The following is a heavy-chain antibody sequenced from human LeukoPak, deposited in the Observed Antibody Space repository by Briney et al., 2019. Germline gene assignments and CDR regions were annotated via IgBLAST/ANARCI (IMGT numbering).Heavy chain of an antibody. Sequence: ASVKGSCKASGGTFSSYAISWVRQAPGQGLEWMGGIIPIFGTANYAQKFQGRVTITTDESTSTAYMELSSLRSEDTAVYYCARAGAHDYGGNSYWGQGTLVTVSS. CDR3: ARAGAHDYGGNSY. CDR2: IIPIFGTA. CDR1: GGTFSSYA. D-gene: IGHD4-23*01. J-gene: IGHJ4*02. V-gene: IGHV1-69*05.